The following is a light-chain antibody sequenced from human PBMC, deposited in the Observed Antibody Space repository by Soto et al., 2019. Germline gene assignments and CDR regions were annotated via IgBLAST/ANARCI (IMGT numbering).Light chain of an antibody. CDR3: QQRSSWPRT. J-gene: IGKJ1*01. V-gene: IGKV3-15*01. CDR1: QSVSSN. Sequence: EIVMTQSPATLSVSPGERATLSCRASQSVSSNLAWYQQKPGQAPRLLIYGASTRATGIPARFSGSGSGTEFTLTISRLEPEDFALYYCQQRSSWPRTFGQGTKVDIK. CDR2: GAS.